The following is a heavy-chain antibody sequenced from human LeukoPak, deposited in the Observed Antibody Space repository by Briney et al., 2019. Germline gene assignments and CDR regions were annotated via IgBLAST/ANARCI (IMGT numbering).Heavy chain of an antibody. CDR1: GFTFSNYG. Sequence: GVSLRLSCAASGFTFSNYGMHWVRQAPGKGLEWVALIWYDGSNEFYADSVQGQFTISRDNSKKTLYLQMNSLRAEDTAVYYCARDYYDFWSGPPHYWGQGTLVTVSS. CDR3: ARDYYDFWSGPPHY. D-gene: IGHD3-3*01. J-gene: IGHJ4*02. V-gene: IGHV3-33*01. CDR2: IWYDGSNE.